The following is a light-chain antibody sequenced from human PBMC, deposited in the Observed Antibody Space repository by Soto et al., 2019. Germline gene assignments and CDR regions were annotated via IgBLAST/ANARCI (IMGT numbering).Light chain of an antibody. CDR2: GAS. V-gene: IGKV1-39*01. CDR3: QQNYNSRWT. J-gene: IGKJ1*01. CDR1: LPITTY. Sequence: DIQMTQSPSSLSASVGERVTITCRASLPITTYLNWFQQKPGKAPKLLIYGASTLQTGVPSRFNGGGSGTDFTLTISSLQPEDFGTYYCQQNYNSRWTFGQGTEIEI.